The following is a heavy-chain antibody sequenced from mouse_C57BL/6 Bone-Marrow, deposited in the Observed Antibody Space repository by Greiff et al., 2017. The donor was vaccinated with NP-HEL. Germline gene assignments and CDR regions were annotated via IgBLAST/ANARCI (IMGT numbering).Heavy chain of an antibody. V-gene: IGHV2-6*01. CDR2: IWGVGST. Sequence: VQLQQSGPGLVAPSQSLSITCTVSGFSLTSYGVDWVRQSPGKGLEWLGVIWGVGSTNYNSALKSRLSISKDNSKSQVFLNMNSLNTDDTAMYYCALEVVAPRDYWGQGTSVTVSS. CDR1: GFSLTSYG. CDR3: ALEVVAPRDY. J-gene: IGHJ4*01. D-gene: IGHD1-1*01.